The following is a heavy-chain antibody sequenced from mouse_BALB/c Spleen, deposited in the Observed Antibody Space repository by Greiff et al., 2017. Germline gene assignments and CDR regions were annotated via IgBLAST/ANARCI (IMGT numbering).Heavy chain of an antibody. J-gene: IGHJ3*01. CDR2: ISYSGST. D-gene: IGHD2-4*01. Sequence: EVKLMESGPGLVKPSQSLSLTCTVTGYSITSDYAWNWIRQFPGNKLEWMGYISYSGSTSYNPSLKSRISITRDTSKNQFFLQLNSVTTEDTATYYCASYDYDGLFAYWGQGTLVTVSA. CDR3: ASYDYDGLFAY. CDR1: GYSITSDYA. V-gene: IGHV3-2*02.